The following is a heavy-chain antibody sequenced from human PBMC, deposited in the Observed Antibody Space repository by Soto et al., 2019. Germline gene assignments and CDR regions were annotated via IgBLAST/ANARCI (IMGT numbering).Heavy chain of an antibody. D-gene: IGHD2-15*01. CDR1: GFTFDDYA. J-gene: IGHJ4*02. V-gene: IGHV3-9*01. CDR3: AKDIGDCSGGSCEALFDY. Sequence: GGSLRLSCAASGFTFDDYAMHWVRQAPGKGLEWVSGISWNSGSIGYADAVKGRFTITRDNAKKSLYLQMNSLRAEDTALYYCAKDIGDCSGGSCEALFDYWGQGTLVTVSS. CDR2: ISWNSGSI.